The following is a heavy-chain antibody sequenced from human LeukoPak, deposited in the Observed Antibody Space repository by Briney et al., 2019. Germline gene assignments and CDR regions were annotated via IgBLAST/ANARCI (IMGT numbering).Heavy chain of an antibody. CDR1: GFTFSSYS. V-gene: IGHV3-21*01. CDR3: ARDRRLTMFDY. CDR2: ISSSSSYI. D-gene: IGHD3-10*01. J-gene: IGHJ4*02. Sequence: SGGSLRLSCAASGFTFSSYSMNWVRQAPGKGLEWVSSISSSSSYIYYADSVKGRFTISRDNAKNSLYLQMNSLRAEDTAVYYCARDRRLTMFDYWGQGTLVTVSS.